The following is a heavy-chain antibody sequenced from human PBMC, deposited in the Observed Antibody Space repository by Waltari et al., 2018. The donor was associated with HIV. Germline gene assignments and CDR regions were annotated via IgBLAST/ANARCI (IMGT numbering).Heavy chain of an antibody. V-gene: IGHV3-11*01. CDR1: GFTFSDYY. CDR2: ISDSGNII. Sequence: QVQLVESGGGLVKPGGSLRLSCAASGFTFSDYYMSWIRQAPVRGLEWVSYISDSGNIIYYADSVRGRFTISRDNAKNSLYLQMNSLRAEDTAVYYCARLPYSYYYDTSGTPPWGQGTLVTVSS. D-gene: IGHD3-22*01. CDR3: ARLPYSYYYDTSGTPP. J-gene: IGHJ5*02.